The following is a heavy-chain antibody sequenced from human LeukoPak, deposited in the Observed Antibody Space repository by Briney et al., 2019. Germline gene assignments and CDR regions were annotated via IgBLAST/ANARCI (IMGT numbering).Heavy chain of an antibody. CDR3: ARTYSSGWYYFDY. CDR1: GFTFSSYA. D-gene: IGHD6-19*01. CDR2: ISYDGRNE. J-gene: IGHJ4*02. V-gene: IGHV3-30*04. Sequence: GGSLRLSCAASGFTFSSYAMHWVRQAPGKGLEWVAVISYDGRNENYADSVKGRFTISRDKPKKTLYLQMNSLRAEDTAVYYCARTYSSGWYYFDYWGQGTLVTVSS.